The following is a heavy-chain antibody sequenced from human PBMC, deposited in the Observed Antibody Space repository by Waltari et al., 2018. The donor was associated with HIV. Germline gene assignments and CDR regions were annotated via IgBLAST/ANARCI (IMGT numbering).Heavy chain of an antibody. V-gene: IGHV1-2*06. CDR2: INPNSGGT. CDR3: AREGARMTTMIYYYYGMDV. Sequence: QVQLVQSGDEVKKPGASVKVSCNASGYTFTGYYLHWLRQAPGQGLEWMGRINPNSGGTNYAQQFQGRVTMTRDTSISTAYMELSRLRSDDTAVYYCAREGARMTTMIYYYYGMDVWGQGTTVTVSS. J-gene: IGHJ6*02. CDR1: GYTFTGYY. D-gene: IGHD4-4*01.